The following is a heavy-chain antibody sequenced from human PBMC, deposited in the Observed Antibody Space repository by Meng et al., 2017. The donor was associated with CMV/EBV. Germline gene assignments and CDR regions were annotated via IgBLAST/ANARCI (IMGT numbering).Heavy chain of an antibody. Sequence: GGSLRLSCAASGFTFSSYGMHWVRQAPGKGLEWVAFIRYDGSNKYYADSVKGRFTISRDNSKNTLYLQMNSLRAEDTAVYYCAKERGWELLGLFDYWGQETLVTVSS. CDR2: IRYDGSNK. CDR3: AKERGWELLGLFDY. CDR1: GFTFSSYG. D-gene: IGHD1-26*01. V-gene: IGHV3-30*02. J-gene: IGHJ4*02.